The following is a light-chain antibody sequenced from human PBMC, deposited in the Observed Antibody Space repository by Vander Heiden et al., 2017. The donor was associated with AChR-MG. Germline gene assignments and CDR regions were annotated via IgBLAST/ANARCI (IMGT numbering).Light chain of an antibody. Sequence: DIQMTQSPSTLSASVGDRVTITCRASQNINRRLAWYQQKPGKAPNLLIYKASTLESGVPSRFSGSGSGAEFTLTISSLQPDDFATYDCQQYDSFSRTCGQGTKVEIK. CDR2: KAS. CDR1: QNINRR. J-gene: IGKJ1*01. V-gene: IGKV1-5*03. CDR3: QQYDSFSRT.